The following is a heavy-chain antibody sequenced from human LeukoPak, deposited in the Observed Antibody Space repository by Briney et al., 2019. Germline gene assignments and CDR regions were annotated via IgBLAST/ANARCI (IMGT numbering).Heavy chain of an antibody. J-gene: IGHJ4*02. V-gene: IGHV4-39*01. D-gene: IGHD3-3*01. CDR3: ARQRTSGSASNLRVAQIDS. Sequence: SETLSLTCTVSGGSISSSSHYWAWIRQSPGTGLEWIGSIYYSGSTYYNPSLKSRATISVDTSKNQISLKVSSVTAADSALYFCARQRTSGSASNLRVAQIDSWGQGTLVTVTS. CDR1: GGSISSSSHY. CDR2: IYYSGST.